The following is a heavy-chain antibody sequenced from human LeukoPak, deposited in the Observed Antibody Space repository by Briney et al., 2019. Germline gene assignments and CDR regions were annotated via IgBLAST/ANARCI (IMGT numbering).Heavy chain of an antibody. CDR3: ATLTTVVTAYYFDH. J-gene: IGHJ4*02. CDR1: GGSISSGGYY. D-gene: IGHD4-23*01. CDR2: IYYSGNT. V-gene: IGHV4-31*03. Sequence: PSETLSLTCTVSGGSISSGGYYWSWLRQHPGKGLEWIAYIYYSGNTYYNPSLKSRVTISVDTSENQFSLKLTSVTAADTAVYYCATLTTVVTAYYFDHWGQGTLVTVSS.